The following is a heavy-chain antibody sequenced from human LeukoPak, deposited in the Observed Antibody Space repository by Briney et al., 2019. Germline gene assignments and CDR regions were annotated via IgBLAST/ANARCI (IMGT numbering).Heavy chain of an antibody. CDR1: GLTFSSHW. CDR3: ARGQGHGFDI. Sequence: QPGGSLRLSCAASGLTFSSHWMHWVRQAPGKGLVWVSGINNDGSSTKYADSVKGRFTISRDNAKNTLYVQVNSLRVDDTAVYYCARGQGHGFDIWGQGTMVTVSS. J-gene: IGHJ3*02. CDR2: INNDGSST. V-gene: IGHV3-74*01.